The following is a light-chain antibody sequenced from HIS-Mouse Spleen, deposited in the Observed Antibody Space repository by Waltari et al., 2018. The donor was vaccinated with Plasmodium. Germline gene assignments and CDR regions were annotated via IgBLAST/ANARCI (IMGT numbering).Light chain of an antibody. Sequence: QSALTQPASVSGSPGQSITISCTGTSSDVGSYNLFSWYQQHPGKAPKLMIFEGSKRPTGVSKRFSGSKSGNTASLTISGLQAEDEADYYCCSYAGSRMVFGGGTKLTVL. CDR3: CSYAGSRMV. V-gene: IGLV2-23*01. J-gene: IGLJ2*01. CDR1: SSDVGSYNL. CDR2: EGS.